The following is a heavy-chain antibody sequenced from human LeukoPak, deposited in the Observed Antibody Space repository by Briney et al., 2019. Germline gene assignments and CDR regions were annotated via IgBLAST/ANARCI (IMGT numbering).Heavy chain of an antibody. Sequence: ASVKVSCNVSGYSLTELSMYWVRQAPGKGLEGMGGFDPEDGETIYAQNFQGRVTMTEDTSTDTAYMELSSLRFEDTAVYYCVTSDCSGDNCYGGYYYYMDVWGEGTTVTVSS. CDR2: FDPEDGET. CDR3: VTSDCSGDNCYGGYYYYMDV. CDR1: GYSLTELS. V-gene: IGHV1-24*01. J-gene: IGHJ6*03. D-gene: IGHD2-15*01.